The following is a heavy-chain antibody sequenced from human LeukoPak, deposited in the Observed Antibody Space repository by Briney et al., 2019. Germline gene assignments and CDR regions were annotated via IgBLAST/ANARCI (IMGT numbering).Heavy chain of an antibody. V-gene: IGHV3-7*04. J-gene: IGHJ6*02. CDR1: GFTFSSYG. CDR3: ARDYYTSNGLDV. Sequence: GGSLRLSCAASGFTFSSYGMHWVRQAPGKGLEWVANIKQDGSEKYYVDSVKGRFTISRDNAKNSLYLQMNSLRAEDTAVYSCARDYYTSNGLDVWGQGTTVTVSS. CDR2: IKQDGSEK. D-gene: IGHD3-10*01.